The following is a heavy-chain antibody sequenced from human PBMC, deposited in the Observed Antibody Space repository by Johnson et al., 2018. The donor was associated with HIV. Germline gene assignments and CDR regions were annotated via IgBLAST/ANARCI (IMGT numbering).Heavy chain of an antibody. Sequence: QVQLVESGGGVVQPGKSLTLSCVGSGLSFSNFGIHWVRQAPGKGLEWVGFISFDGSNTHYADSVRGRFTISRDNSKNTLYLQMNGLRIESTAIYYCARRMKAVAHHDAFDIWGQGTMVTVSS. CDR2: ISFDGSNT. D-gene: IGHD6-19*01. J-gene: IGHJ3*02. CDR3: ARRMKAVAHHDAFDI. V-gene: IGHV3-30*05. CDR1: GLSFSNFG.